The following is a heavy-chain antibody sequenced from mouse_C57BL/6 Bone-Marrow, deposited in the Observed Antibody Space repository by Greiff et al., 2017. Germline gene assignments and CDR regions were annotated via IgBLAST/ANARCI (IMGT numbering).Heavy chain of an antibody. CDR3: AVTGRYFDV. CDR2: IWRGGST. Sequence: VKLQESGPGLVQPSQSLSITCTVSGFSLTGYGVHWVRQSPGKGLEWLGVIWRGGSTDYNAAFMSRLSITKDNSKSQVFFKMNSLQADDTAIYYCAVTGRYFDVWGTGTTVTVSS. CDR1: GFSLTGYG. J-gene: IGHJ1*03. V-gene: IGHV2-5*01. D-gene: IGHD4-1*01.